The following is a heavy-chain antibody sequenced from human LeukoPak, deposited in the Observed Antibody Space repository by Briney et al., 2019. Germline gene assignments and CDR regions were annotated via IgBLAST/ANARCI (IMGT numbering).Heavy chain of an antibody. Sequence: GGSLRLSCAASGFTFSSYSMMWVRQAPGKGLEWVSYISSSSTTIHYADSVKGRFTISRDNAKNSVYLQMNSLRAEDTAVYYCARVPLYTRSYYFDYWGQGTLVTVSS. CDR1: GFTFSSYS. D-gene: IGHD6-13*01. J-gene: IGHJ4*02. CDR2: ISSSSTTI. CDR3: ARVPLYTRSYYFDY. V-gene: IGHV3-48*01.